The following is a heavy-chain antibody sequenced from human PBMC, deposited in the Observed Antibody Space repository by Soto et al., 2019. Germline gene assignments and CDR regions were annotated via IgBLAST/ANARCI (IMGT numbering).Heavy chain of an antibody. CDR3: AIANYGDNDY. Sequence: QVQLVQSGAEEKKPGASVKVSCKAPGYIFPSSTISWVRQAPGQGLEWMGWISAYNGNIKDAQKFQGRFTMTTDTSTSTAYMELRSLTSDDTAMYYCAIANYGDNDYWGQGTLVTVSS. J-gene: IGHJ4*02. CDR1: GYIFPSST. CDR2: ISAYNGNI. D-gene: IGHD4-17*01. V-gene: IGHV1-18*01.